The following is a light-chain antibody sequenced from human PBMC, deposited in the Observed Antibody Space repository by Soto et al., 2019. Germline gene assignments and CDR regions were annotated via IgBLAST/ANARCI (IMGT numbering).Light chain of an antibody. J-gene: IGLJ3*02. V-gene: IGLV1-44*01. CDR3: AAWDDDLHVWL. CDR1: DSNIGSTA. Sequence: QAVVTQPPPVSATPGQGVILSCSGGDSNIGSTAVNWYQQLPGTAPRLLIYSSNQRPSGVPGRISGSKSGTSASLAISGLQSEDEADYYCAAWDDDLHVWLFGGGTKLTVL. CDR2: SSN.